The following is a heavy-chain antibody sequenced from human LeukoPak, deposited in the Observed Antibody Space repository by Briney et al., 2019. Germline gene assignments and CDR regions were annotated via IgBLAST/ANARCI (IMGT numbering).Heavy chain of an antibody. CDR2: ISWNSGNI. V-gene: IGHV3-9*01. D-gene: IGHD5-18*01. J-gene: IGHJ4*02. Sequence: GGSLRLSCAASGFNFDDYVMSWVRQAPGKGLEWVSGISWNSGNIDYADSVKGRFTISRDNAKNSLYLQMNSLRAEDTALYYCAKGRGYNYGYIFGYFDYWGQGTLVTVSS. CDR3: AKGRGYNYGYIFGYFDY. CDR1: GFNFDDYV.